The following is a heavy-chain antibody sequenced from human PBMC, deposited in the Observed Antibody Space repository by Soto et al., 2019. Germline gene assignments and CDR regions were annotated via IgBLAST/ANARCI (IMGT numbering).Heavy chain of an antibody. V-gene: IGHV5-51*01. CDR3: ARRGTTVTIIPGFDQYYYYYMDV. J-gene: IGHJ6*03. CDR1: GYSFTSYW. Sequence: GESLKISCKGSGYSFTSYWIGWVRQMPGKGLEWMGIIYPGDSDTRYSPSFQGQVTISADKSISTAYLQWSSLKASDTAMYYCARRGTTVTIIPGFDQYYYYYMDVWGKGTTVTVSS. CDR2: IYPGDSDT. D-gene: IGHD4-17*01.